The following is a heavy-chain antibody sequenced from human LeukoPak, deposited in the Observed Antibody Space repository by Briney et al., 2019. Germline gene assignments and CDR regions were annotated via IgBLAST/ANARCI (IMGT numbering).Heavy chain of an antibody. D-gene: IGHD6-13*01. V-gene: IGHV4-39*07. CDR2: IYYSVST. CDR1: GGSISSSSYY. Sequence: SEILSLTCTVSGGSISSSSYYWGWIREPPGKGLEWIGSIYYSVSTYYNPSLKSRVTISVDTSKNQFSLTLSSVTAADTAVYYCARDSFGSGAAARADYWGQGILVTVSS. J-gene: IGHJ4*02. CDR3: ARDSFGSGAAARADY.